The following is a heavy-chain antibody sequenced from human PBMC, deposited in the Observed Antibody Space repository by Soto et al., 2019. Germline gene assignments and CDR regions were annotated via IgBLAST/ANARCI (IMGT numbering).Heavy chain of an antibody. CDR1: GYTFTSYA. D-gene: IGHD2-15*01. V-gene: IGHV1-3*01. CDR2: INAGNGYT. CDR3: ARVGYCSGGSCYSFYYYYGMDV. Sequence: ASVKVSCKASGYTFTSYAMHWVRQAPGQRLEWMGWINAGNGYTKYSQKFQGRVTITRDTSISTAYMELSSLRSEDTAVYYCARVGYCSGGSCYSFYYYYGMDVWGQGTTVTVSS. J-gene: IGHJ6*02.